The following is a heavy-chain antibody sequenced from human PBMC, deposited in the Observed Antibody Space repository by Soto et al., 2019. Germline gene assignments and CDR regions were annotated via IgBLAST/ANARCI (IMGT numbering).Heavy chain of an antibody. CDR1: GFSLSTSGVC. J-gene: IGHJ6*02. CDR2: IDWDDDK. Sequence: SGPTLVNPTQTLTLTCTFSGFSLSTSGVCVSWIRQPPGKALEWLALIDWDDDKYYSTSLKTRLTISKDTSKNQVVLTMTNMDPVDKATYYCARIQLAATGGGPYYYYYGMDVWGQGTTVTV. D-gene: IGHD6-6*01. V-gene: IGHV2-70*01. CDR3: ARIQLAATGGGPYYYYYGMDV.